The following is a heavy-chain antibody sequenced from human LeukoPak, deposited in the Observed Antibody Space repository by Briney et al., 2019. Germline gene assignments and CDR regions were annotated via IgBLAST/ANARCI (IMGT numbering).Heavy chain of an antibody. Sequence: ASVKVSCKASGYTFTNYYIHWVRQAPGQGLQWMGIINPSGGSTSYAQKFQGRVTMTRDMSTSTVYMELSSLRSEDTAVYYCARYPSGWYSFDLWGQGTLVTVSS. D-gene: IGHD6-19*01. CDR3: ARYPSGWYSFDL. J-gene: IGHJ4*02. V-gene: IGHV1-46*01. CDR2: INPSGGST. CDR1: GYTFTNYY.